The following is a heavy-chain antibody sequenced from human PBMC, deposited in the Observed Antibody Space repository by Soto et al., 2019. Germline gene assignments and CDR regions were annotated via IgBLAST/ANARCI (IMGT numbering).Heavy chain of an antibody. D-gene: IGHD2-2*02. Sequence: GGSLRLSCAASGFTFSSYSMNWVRQAPGKGLEWVSSISSSSSYIYYADSVKGRFTISRDNAKNSLYLQMNSLRAEDTAVYYCARDLLGYCSSTSCYTNYGMDVWGQGTTVTVSS. CDR3: ARDLLGYCSSTSCYTNYGMDV. CDR2: ISSSSSYI. V-gene: IGHV3-21*01. J-gene: IGHJ6*02. CDR1: GFTFSSYS.